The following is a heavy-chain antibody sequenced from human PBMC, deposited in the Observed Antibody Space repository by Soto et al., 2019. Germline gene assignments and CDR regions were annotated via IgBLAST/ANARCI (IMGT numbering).Heavy chain of an antibody. J-gene: IGHJ3*02. CDR2: INQSGST. CDR1: GGSFTDYS. CDR3: ARRVRGVNDAFDI. Sequence: SETLSLTCGVYGGSFTDYSWSWIRQPPGKGLEWIGEINQSGSTNYNPSLKSRVTMSVDTSKNHFSLMLKSMTAADTAVYYCARRVRGVNDAFDIWGQGTVVTVSS. D-gene: IGHD3-10*01. V-gene: IGHV4-34*01.